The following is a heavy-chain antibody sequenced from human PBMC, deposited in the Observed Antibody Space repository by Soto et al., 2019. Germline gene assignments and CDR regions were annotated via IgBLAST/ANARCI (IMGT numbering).Heavy chain of an antibody. CDR2: IIAISDTT. CDR3: AGSQGSSTSLGSYYHDSYGTGF. Sequence: QVQLVQSGAEVKKPGSSVKVSCKASRGTFSSYAISWVRQAPGQGLEWMGGIIAISDTTNYAQKFQGRVTITADESTITAYTELSSLRSEQTAVQCCAGSQGSSTSLGSYYHDSYGTGFWCSGPRVIVFS. D-gene: IGHD2-2*01. J-gene: IGHJ6*04. CDR1: RGTFSSYA. V-gene: IGHV1-69*01.